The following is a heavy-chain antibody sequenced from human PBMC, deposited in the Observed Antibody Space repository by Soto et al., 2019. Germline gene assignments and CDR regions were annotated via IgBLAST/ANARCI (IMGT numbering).Heavy chain of an antibody. CDR3: AAGGGLPRYC. V-gene: IGHV4-30-2*01. CDR1: GGSISSGGYS. Sequence: QLQLQESGSGLVKPSQTLSLTCAVSGGSISSGGYSWSWIRQPPGKGLEWIGYIYHSGSTYYNPSRKSRVAISVDRSKNRFSVKLSSVTAVDTAVYCCAAGGGLPRYCWGQGTLVTVSS. D-gene: IGHD5-12*01. J-gene: IGHJ4*02. CDR2: IYHSGST.